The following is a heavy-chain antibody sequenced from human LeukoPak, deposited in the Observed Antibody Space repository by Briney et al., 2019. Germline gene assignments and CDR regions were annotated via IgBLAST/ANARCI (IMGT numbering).Heavy chain of an antibody. J-gene: IGHJ4*02. CDR2: ISSSSSYI. D-gene: IGHD3-3*01. CDR1: GFTFSSYS. Sequence: GGSLRLSCAASGFTFSSYSMNWVRQAPGKGLEWVSSISSSSSYIYYADSVKGRFTISRDNAKNSLYLQMNSLRAEDTAVYYCARDPYDFWSGYDYYFDYWGQGTLVTVSS. CDR3: ARDPYDFWSGYDYYFDY. V-gene: IGHV3-21*01.